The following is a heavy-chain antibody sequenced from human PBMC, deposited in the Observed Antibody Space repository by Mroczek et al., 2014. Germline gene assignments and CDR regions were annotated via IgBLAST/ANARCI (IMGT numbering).Heavy chain of an antibody. CDR2: ISYDGSNK. J-gene: IGHJ6*02. CDR3: AKDQGVATPYYYYYYGMDV. V-gene: IGHV3-30*18. D-gene: IGHD5-12*01. CDR1: GFTFSSYG. Sequence: QVQAGTVWGGVVQPGRSLRLSCAASGFTFSSYGMHWVRQAPGKGLEWVAVISYDGSNKYYADSVKGRFTISRDNSKNTLYLQMNSLRAEDTAVYYCAKDQGVATPYYYYYYGMDVWGQGTTVTVSS.